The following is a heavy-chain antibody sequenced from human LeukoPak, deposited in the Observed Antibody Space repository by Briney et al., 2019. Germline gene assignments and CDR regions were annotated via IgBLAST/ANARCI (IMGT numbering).Heavy chain of an antibody. CDR2: LYSGGST. Sequence: GGSLRLSCVASRFSISKEHMSWVRQAPGKGLQWVSGLYSGGSTDYAGSVKGRFTISRDNSQNTVSLQMNSLRAEDTAIYYCARGRRWLQYWYFDLWGRGTLVTVSS. V-gene: IGHV3-53*01. CDR1: RFSISKEH. D-gene: IGHD5-24*01. CDR3: ARGRRWLQYWYFDL. J-gene: IGHJ2*01.